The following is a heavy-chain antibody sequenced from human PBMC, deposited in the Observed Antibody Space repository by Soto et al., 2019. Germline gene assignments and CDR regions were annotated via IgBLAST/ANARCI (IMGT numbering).Heavy chain of an antibody. CDR3: ARGRGRFLRWFPWWFDP. D-gene: IGHD2-15*01. CDR2: IIPIFGTA. CDR1: GGTFSIYA. V-gene: IGHV1-69*13. Sequence: VASVKVSCKASGGTFSIYAISCVLQSPLRWLEWMGGIIPIFGTANYAQKFQGRVTITADESTSTAYMELSSLRSEDTAVYYCARGRGRFLRWFPWWFDPWGQGTLVTVS. J-gene: IGHJ5*02.